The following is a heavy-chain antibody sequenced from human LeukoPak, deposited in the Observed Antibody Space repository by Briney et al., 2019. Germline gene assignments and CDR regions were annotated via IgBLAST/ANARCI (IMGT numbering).Heavy chain of an antibody. Sequence: SETPSLTCSVSGGSISSGGYYWNWIRQYPGKGLEWIGYIYDSGSTYYNPSLKSRVTILVDTSKNQFSLKLSSVTAADTAVYYCASVVPSASHYYYMDVWGRGTTVTVSS. J-gene: IGHJ6*03. CDR3: ASVVPSASHYYYMDV. V-gene: IGHV4-31*03. CDR1: GGSISSGGYY. CDR2: IYDSGST. D-gene: IGHD2-2*01.